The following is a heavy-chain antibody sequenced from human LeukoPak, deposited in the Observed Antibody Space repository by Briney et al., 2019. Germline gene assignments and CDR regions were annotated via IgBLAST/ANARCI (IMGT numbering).Heavy chain of an antibody. CDR3: AKAGGEYWLYNDNWFDP. V-gene: IGHV3-7*03. Sequence: GGSLRLSCAASGFTFSSYWMSWVRQAPGKGLEWVANIKQDGSEKYYVDSVKGRFTISRDNAKNSLYLQMNSLRAEDTALYYCAKAGGEYWLYNDNWFDPWGQGTLVTVSS. CDR2: IKQDGSEK. D-gene: IGHD3-16*01. CDR1: GFTFSSYW. J-gene: IGHJ5*02.